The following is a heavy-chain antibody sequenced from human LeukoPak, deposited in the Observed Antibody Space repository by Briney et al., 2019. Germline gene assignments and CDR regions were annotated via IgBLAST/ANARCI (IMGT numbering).Heavy chain of an antibody. CDR3: ARCYYYYYYMDV. J-gene: IGHJ6*03. V-gene: IGHV5-51*01. Sequence: GESLKISFKGSGYGFTSYWIGWVRPMPGKGLEWMGIIYPVDSDTRYSPSFQGQVTISADKSISTAYLQWSSLKASDTAMYYCARCYYYYYYMDVWGKGTTVTVCS. CDR1: GYGFTSYW. CDR2: IYPVDSDT.